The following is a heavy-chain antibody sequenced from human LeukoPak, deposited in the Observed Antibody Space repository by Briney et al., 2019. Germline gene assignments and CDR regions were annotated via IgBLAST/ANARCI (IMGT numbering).Heavy chain of an antibody. J-gene: IGHJ4*02. CDR3: ARGEYYYDSSGYPSY. CDR2: INHSGST. CDR1: GGSFSGYY. D-gene: IGHD3-22*01. Sequence: SETLSLTCAVYGGSFSGYYWSWIRQPPGKGLEWIGEINHSGSTNYNPSLKSRVTISVDTSKNQFSLKLSSVTAADTAVYYCARGEYYYDSSGYPSYWGQGTLVTVSS. V-gene: IGHV4-34*01.